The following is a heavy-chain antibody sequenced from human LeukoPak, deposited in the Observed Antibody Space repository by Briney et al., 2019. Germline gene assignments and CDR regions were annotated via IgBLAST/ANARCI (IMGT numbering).Heavy chain of an antibody. V-gene: IGHV3-30*02. Sequence: PGGSLRLSCAASGFTFSGSGMHWVRQAPGKGLEWVAFIRYHGSDKYYAESVKGRFTISRDNSKNTLYLQMNSLRAEDTAVYYCARSPTSWYFDYWGQGILVTVSS. J-gene: IGHJ4*02. CDR3: ARSPTSWYFDY. D-gene: IGHD2-2*01. CDR1: GFTFSGSG. CDR2: IRYHGSDK.